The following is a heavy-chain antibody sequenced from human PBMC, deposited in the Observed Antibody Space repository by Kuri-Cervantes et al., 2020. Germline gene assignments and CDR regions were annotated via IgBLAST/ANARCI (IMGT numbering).Heavy chain of an antibody. J-gene: IGHJ4*02. CDR2: ISAYNGNT. CDR1: GYTFTSYG. V-gene: IGHV1-18*01. D-gene: IGHD1-1*01. Sequence: GGSLRLSCKASGYTFTSYGISWVRQAPGQGLEWMGWISAYNGNTNYAQKLQGRVTMTTDTSTSTAYMELRSLRSDDTAVYYCALLAGAGPIDYWGQGTLVTVSS. CDR3: ALLAGAGPIDY.